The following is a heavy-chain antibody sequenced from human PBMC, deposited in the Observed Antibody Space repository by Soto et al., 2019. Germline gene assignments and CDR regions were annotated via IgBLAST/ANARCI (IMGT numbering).Heavy chain of an antibody. CDR2: IYYSGST. CDR3: ARVSGVLFLDY. V-gene: IGHV4-59*01. Sequence: SETLSLTCTVSGGSISSYYWSWIRQPPGKGLEWIGYIYYSGSTNYNPSLKSRVTISVDTSKNQFSLKLSSVTAADTAVYYCARVSGVLFLDYWGQGTLVTVSS. D-gene: IGHD3-10*01. J-gene: IGHJ4*02. CDR1: GGSISSYY.